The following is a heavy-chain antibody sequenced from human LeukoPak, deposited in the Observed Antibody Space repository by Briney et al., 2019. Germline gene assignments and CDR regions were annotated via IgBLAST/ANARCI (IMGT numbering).Heavy chain of an antibody. Sequence: SETLSLTCAVYGGSFSGHYWSWIRQPPGKGLEWIGEINHSGSTNYNPSLKSRVTISVDASKNQFSLKLSSVTAADTAVYYCARAPLIDYWGQGTLVTVSS. V-gene: IGHV4-34*01. J-gene: IGHJ4*02. CDR1: GGSFSGHY. CDR3: ARAPLIDY. CDR2: INHSGST.